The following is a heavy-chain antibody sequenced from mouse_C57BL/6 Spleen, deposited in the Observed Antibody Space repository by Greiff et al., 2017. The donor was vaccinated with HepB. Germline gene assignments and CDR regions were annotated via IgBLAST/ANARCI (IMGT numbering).Heavy chain of an antibody. J-gene: IGHJ3*01. CDR2: IDPNSGGT. Sequence: QVQLQQPGAELVKPGASVKLSCKASGYTFTSYWMHWVKQRPGRGLEWIGRIDPNSGGTKYNEKFKSKATLTVDKPSSTAYMQLSSLTSEDSAVYYCARRSDGSSYEGAWFAYWGQGTLVTVSA. CDR1: GYTFTSYW. D-gene: IGHD1-1*01. CDR3: ARRSDGSSYEGAWFAY. V-gene: IGHV1-72*01.